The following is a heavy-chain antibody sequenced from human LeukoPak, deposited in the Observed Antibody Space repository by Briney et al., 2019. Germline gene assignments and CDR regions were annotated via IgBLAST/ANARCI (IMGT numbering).Heavy chain of an antibody. Sequence: GGSLRLSCAASGFTFSSYSMNWVRQAPGKGLEWVGGISWNSGSIGYADSVKGRFTISRDNAKNSLYLQMNSLKAEDTALYYRAKGDSSGWYEYNWFDPWGQGTLVTVSS. V-gene: IGHV3-9*01. D-gene: IGHD6-19*01. CDR1: GFTFSSYS. CDR2: ISWNSGSI. CDR3: AKGDSSGWYEYNWFDP. J-gene: IGHJ5*02.